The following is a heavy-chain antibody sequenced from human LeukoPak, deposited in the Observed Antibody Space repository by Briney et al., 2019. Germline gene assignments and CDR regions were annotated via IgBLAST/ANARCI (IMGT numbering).Heavy chain of an antibody. J-gene: IGHJ4*02. CDR3: AKGHFDNWYYFDY. CDR2: ISYPRSYH. V-gene: IGHV3-30-3*01. CDR1: GFTLSDYA. Sequence: PGGSLKLSCAASGFTLSDYAMHWVRQAPGRGLEWVALISYPRSYHYYIDSVKGRFTSSRDDSKNIFYLQMNSLRAEDTALYYCAKGHFDNWYYFDYWGQGALVTVSS. D-gene: IGHD1-1*01.